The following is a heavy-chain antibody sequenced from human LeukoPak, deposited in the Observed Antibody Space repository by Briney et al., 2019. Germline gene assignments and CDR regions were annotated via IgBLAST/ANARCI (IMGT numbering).Heavy chain of an antibody. CDR3: ARDLAPPSSGCYYPPLYYFDY. CDR2: INPNSGGT. Sequence: ASVKVSCKASGYTFTGYYMHWVRQAPGQGLEWMGWINPNSGGTNYAQKFQGWVTMTRDTSISTAYMELSRLRSDDTAVYYCARDLAPPSSGCYYPPLYYFDYWGQGTLVTVSS. J-gene: IGHJ4*02. V-gene: IGHV1-2*04. D-gene: IGHD3-10*01. CDR1: GYTFTGYY.